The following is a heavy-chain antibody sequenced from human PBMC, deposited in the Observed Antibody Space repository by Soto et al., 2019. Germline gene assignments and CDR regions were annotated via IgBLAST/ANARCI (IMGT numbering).Heavy chain of an antibody. D-gene: IGHD6-6*01. CDR1: GFTFDDYA. Sequence: EVQLVESGGGLVQPGRSLRLSCAASGFTFDDYAMHWVRQAPGKGLEWVSGISWNSGSIGYADSVKGRFTISRDNAKNSLYLQMNSLRAEDTALYYYAKSLAARPEYYYMDVWGKGTTVTVSS. V-gene: IGHV3-9*01. CDR2: ISWNSGSI. J-gene: IGHJ6*03. CDR3: AKSLAARPEYYYMDV.